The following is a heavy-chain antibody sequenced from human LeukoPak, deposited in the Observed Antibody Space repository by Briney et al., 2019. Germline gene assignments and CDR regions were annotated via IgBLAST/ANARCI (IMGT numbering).Heavy chain of an antibody. J-gene: IGHJ4*02. Sequence: PSETLSLTCTVSGDSINSYYWSWIRQPPGKGLEWLGYIYYRGSANYNPSLKSRVTISIDTSKNQFSLKLTSVTAADTAVYYCARHQRDSSGYHYFDYWGKGTLVTVSS. CDR2: IYYRGSA. D-gene: IGHD3-22*01. V-gene: IGHV4-59*08. CDR1: GDSINSYY. CDR3: ARHQRDSSGYHYFDY.